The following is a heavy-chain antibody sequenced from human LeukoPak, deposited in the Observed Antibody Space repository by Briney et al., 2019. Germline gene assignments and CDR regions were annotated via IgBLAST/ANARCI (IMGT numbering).Heavy chain of an antibody. CDR2: INSDGSST. J-gene: IGHJ6*03. CDR1: GFTFSSYW. V-gene: IGHV3-74*01. CDR3: ARERGSSYYMDV. Sequence: PGGSLRLSCAASGFTFSSYWMHWVRQAPGKGLVWVSRINSDGSSTSYADSVKGRFTISRDNAKNTLYLQMNSLRAKDTAVYYCARERGSSYYMDVWGKGTTVTISS. D-gene: IGHD6-13*01.